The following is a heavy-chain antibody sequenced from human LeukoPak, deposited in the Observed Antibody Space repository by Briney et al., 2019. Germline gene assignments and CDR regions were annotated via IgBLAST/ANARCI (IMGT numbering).Heavy chain of an antibody. CDR3: ATPQGQLSGY. CDR1: GFTFSSYG. Sequence: GGSLRLSCAASGFTFSSYGMHWVRQAPGKGLEWVAFIRYDGTNIYYADSVKGRFTISRDNSKNTLYLQMNSLRAEDTAVYYCATPQGQLSGYWGQGTLVTVSS. CDR2: IRYDGTNI. V-gene: IGHV3-30*02. D-gene: IGHD6-13*01. J-gene: IGHJ4*02.